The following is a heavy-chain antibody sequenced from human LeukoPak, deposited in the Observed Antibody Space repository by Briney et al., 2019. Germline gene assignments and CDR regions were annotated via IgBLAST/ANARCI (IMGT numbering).Heavy chain of an antibody. D-gene: IGHD2-2*01. Sequence: GGSLRLSCAASGFTFSSYGIHWVRQAPGKGLEWVAVISFDGSNKYYADSVRGRFTISRDNSKNTLYLQMNSLRAEDTAVYYCAKDIVVVPAAIGYYYYYGMDVWGQGTTVTVSS. CDR1: GFTFSSYG. J-gene: IGHJ6*02. V-gene: IGHV3-30*18. CDR2: ISFDGSNK. CDR3: AKDIVVVPAAIGYYYYYGMDV.